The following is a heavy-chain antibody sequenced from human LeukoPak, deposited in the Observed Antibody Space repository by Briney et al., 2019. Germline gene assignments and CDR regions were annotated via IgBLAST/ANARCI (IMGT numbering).Heavy chain of an antibody. CDR2: IFYSGST. Sequence: SETLSLTCTVSGGSFSSGNYYWSWIRQPPGKGLEWIGYIFYSGSTDYNPSLKSRVTILVDTSKNQFSLKLSSVTAADTAVYYCARGSDYGDYEYWGQGTLVTVSS. J-gene: IGHJ4*02. D-gene: IGHD4-17*01. CDR3: ARGSDYGDYEY. CDR1: GGSFSSGNYY. V-gene: IGHV4-61*01.